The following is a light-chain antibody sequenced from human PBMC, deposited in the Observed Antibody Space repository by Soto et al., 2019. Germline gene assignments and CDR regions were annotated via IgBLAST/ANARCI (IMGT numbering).Light chain of an antibody. Sequence: QSSLTKPASVSGSPGQSITISCTGTSRDVGGYNYVSWYQQHPGKAPKLMIYDVSNRPSGVSNRFSGSKSGNTASLTISGLQAEDEADYYCSSYTSSSTRFGTGTKVTVL. J-gene: IGLJ1*01. CDR1: SRDVGGYNY. CDR3: SSYTSSSTR. V-gene: IGLV2-14*01. CDR2: DVS.